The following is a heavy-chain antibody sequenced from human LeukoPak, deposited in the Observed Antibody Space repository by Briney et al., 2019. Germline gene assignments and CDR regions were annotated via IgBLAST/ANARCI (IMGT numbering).Heavy chain of an antibody. V-gene: IGHV1-24*01. CDR3: ATGVVPAATYYYYYGMDV. CDR2: FDPGDGET. CDR1: GYTLTELS. J-gene: IGHJ6*02. Sequence: ASVKVSCKVSGYTLTELSMHWVRQAPGKGLEWMGGFDPGDGETIYAQKFQGRVTMTEDTSTDTAYMELSSLRSEDTAVYYCATGVVPAATYYYYYGMDVCGQGTTVTVSS. D-gene: IGHD2-2*01.